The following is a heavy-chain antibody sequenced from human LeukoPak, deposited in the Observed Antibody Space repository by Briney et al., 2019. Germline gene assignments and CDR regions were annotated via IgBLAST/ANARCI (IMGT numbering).Heavy chain of an antibody. Sequence: ASVKVSCKASGYTFTGYYMHWVGQAPGQGLEWMGWINPNSGGTNYAQKFQGRVTMTRDTSISTAYMELSRLRSDDTAVYYCARDRAVAGNSVWFDPWGQGTLVTVSS. V-gene: IGHV1-2*02. J-gene: IGHJ5*02. CDR2: INPNSGGT. CDR3: ARDRAVAGNSVWFDP. D-gene: IGHD6-19*01. CDR1: GYTFTGYY.